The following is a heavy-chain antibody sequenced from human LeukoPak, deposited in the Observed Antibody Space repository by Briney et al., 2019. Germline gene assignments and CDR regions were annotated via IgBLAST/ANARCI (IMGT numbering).Heavy chain of an antibody. CDR2: VWFDGSNE. D-gene: IGHD2-2*01. CDR1: GFTFSTYS. CDR3: AREYCSSISCLFDY. Sequence: PGGSLRLSCAASGFTFSTYSMHWVRQAPGKGLEWVAVVWFDGSNEYYADSVKGRFSISRDNSKNTLYLQMNSLRAEDTAVYYCAREYCSSISCLFDYWGQGTLVAVSS. J-gene: IGHJ4*02. V-gene: IGHV3-33*01.